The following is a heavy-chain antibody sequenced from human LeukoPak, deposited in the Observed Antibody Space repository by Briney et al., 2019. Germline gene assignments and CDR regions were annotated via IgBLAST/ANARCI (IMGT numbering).Heavy chain of an antibody. CDR1: GFTFDDYG. CDR3: ARETDIVVVRSYFDY. CDR2: INWNGGST. V-gene: IGHV3-20*04. Sequence: PGGSLRLSCAASGFTFDDYGMSSVRQAPGKWLECVSGINWNGGSTGYADSVKGRFTISRDNAKNSLYLQMNSLRAEDTALYYCARETDIVVVRSYFDYWGQGTLVTVSS. D-gene: IGHD2-2*01. J-gene: IGHJ4*02.